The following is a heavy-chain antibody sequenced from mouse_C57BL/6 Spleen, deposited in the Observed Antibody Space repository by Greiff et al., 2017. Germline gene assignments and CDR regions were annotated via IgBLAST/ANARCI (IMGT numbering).Heavy chain of an antibody. V-gene: IGHV7-3*01. Sequence: EVQLVESGGGLVQPGGSLSLSCAASGFTFTDYYMSWVRQPPGTALEWLGFIRNKANGYTTEYSASVKGRFTISRDNSQSILYLQMNALRAEDSATYYCARGDYYGSTHWYFDVWGTGTTVTVSS. CDR3: ARGDYYGSTHWYFDV. CDR1: GFTFTDYY. D-gene: IGHD1-1*01. J-gene: IGHJ1*03. CDR2: IRNKANGYTT.